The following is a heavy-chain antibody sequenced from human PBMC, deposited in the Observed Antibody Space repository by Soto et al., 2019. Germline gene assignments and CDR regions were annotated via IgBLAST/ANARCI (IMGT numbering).Heavy chain of an antibody. Sequence: QVQLVQSGAEVKKPGSSVKVSCTAAVGTFSSYAISWVRQSPGQGLEWMGGLIPIFGTATYAQKFEGRVTITADESTSTAYMERSSVRSEDTAVYYCARVSGAVDAFDIWGQGTMVTVSS. V-gene: IGHV1-69*12. CDR2: LIPIFGTA. D-gene: IGHD1-26*01. CDR1: VGTFSSYA. J-gene: IGHJ3*02. CDR3: ARVSGAVDAFDI.